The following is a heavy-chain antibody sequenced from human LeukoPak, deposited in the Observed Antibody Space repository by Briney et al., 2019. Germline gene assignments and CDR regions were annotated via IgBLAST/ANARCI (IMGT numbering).Heavy chain of an antibody. CDR2: IYYSGST. CDR1: GGSISSHY. D-gene: IGHD2-15*01. Sequence: PSETLSLTCTVSGGSISSHYWSWIRQPPGKGLEWIGYIYYSGSTNYNPSLKSRVTISVDTSKNQFSLKLSSVTAADTAVYYCARDVSCSGGSCYSGNYYYYMDVWGKGTTVTVSS. J-gene: IGHJ6*03. CDR3: ARDVSCSGGSCYSGNYYYYMDV. V-gene: IGHV4-59*11.